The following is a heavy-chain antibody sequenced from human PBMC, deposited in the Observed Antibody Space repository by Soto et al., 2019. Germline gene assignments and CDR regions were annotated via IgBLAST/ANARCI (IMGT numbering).Heavy chain of an antibody. CDR1: GFTFIDYS. V-gene: IGHV3-23*01. CDR3: ARWNGYGDL. D-gene: IGHD4-17*01. Sequence: EEQLLLSGGGLIQPGGSLRLSCAASGFTFIDYSMAWVRQTQERGLEWVSGMSIGYEKTFYADSVKGRFTVYRDRSNNTVGLQMNSLRAWYTAMYYCARWNGYGDLWGQGTLVTGS. CDR2: MSIGYEKT. J-gene: IGHJ4*02.